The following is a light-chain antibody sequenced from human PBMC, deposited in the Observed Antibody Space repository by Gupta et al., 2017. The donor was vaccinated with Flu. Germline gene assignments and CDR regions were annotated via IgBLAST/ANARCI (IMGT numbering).Light chain of an antibody. CDR2: EAD. J-gene: IGLJ2*01. V-gene: IGLV2-23*01. CDR1: SSDIGTYNL. CDR3: CCYAAGSTLV. Sequence: QSALTQPASVSGSPGQSITISCTGSSSDIGTYNLVSWYQQHPGKAPKLISHEADKRPSGVSNHFSGSKSGNTASLTISGLQAEDEAFYYCCCYAAGSTLVFGGGTKLTVL.